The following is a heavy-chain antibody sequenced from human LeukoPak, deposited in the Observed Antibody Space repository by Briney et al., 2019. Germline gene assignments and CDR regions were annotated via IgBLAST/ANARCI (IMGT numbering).Heavy chain of an antibody. J-gene: IGHJ4*02. CDR3: AKAMEGSYPLGLDY. CDR1: GFTFDDYA. D-gene: IGHD1-1*01. V-gene: IGHV3-9*01. CDR2: ISWKRGSI. Sequence: GGSLRLSCAASGFTFDDYAMHWVRQAPGKGLEWVSGISWKRGSIGYADSVKGRFISSRDNAKNSLYLQVNSLRAEDTALYYSAKAMEGSYPLGLDYWGQGTLVTVSS.